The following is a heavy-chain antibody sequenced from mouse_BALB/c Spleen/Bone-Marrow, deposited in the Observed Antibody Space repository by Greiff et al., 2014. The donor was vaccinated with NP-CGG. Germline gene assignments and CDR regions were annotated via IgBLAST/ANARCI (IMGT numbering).Heavy chain of an antibody. J-gene: IGHJ2*01. CDR3: VLITPVVSDY. CDR2: INPSTGYT. D-gene: IGHD1-1*01. Sequence: VQLVESGAELAKPGASVKMSCKASGYTFTTYWMHWVKQRPGQGLEWIGYINPSTGYTEYIQKFKDEATLTADKSSSTAYMQLNSLTSEDSSVYYCVLITPVVSDYWGQGTTLTVSS. CDR1: GYTFTTYW. V-gene: IGHV1-7*01.